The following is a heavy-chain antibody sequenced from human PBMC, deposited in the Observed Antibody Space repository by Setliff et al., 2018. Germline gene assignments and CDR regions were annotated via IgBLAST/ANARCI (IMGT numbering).Heavy chain of an antibody. J-gene: IGHJ6*03. CDR2: INSDGSRT. V-gene: IGHV3-74*01. D-gene: IGHD3-22*01. CDR1: GFTLSSYW. Sequence: GGSLRLSCAASGFTLSSYWMHWVRQAPGKGLVWVSRINSDGSRTSYADSVKGRFTISRDNAKNSLYLQARSLRAEDTAVYYCARFGYYGSSGYYSSYHSYYMDVWGKGTTVTVSS. CDR3: ARFGYYGSSGYYSSYHSYYMDV.